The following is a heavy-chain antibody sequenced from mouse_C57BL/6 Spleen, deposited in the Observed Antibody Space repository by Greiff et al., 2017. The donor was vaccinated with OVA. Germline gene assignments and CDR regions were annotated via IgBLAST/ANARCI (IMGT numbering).Heavy chain of an antibody. D-gene: IGHD2-5*01. J-gene: IGHJ3*01. CDR1: GYTFTSYW. CDR3: ARHYSNYWFAY. CDR2: IDPSDSET. V-gene: IGHV1-52*01. Sequence: QVQLQQSGAELVRPGSSVKLSCKASGYTFTSYWMHWVKQRPIQGLEWIGNIDPSDSETHYNQKFKDKATLTVDKSSSTAYMQLSSLTSEDSAVYYCARHYSNYWFAYWGQGTLVTVSA.